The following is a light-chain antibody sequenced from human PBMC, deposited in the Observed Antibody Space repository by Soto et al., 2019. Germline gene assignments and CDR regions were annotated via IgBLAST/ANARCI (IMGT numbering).Light chain of an antibody. Sequence: ETVLAQSPATLSLSPGERATLSCMATQSISVYLAWYQHKPGQAPRLLIYDTSKRAAGIPARFSGSGSGTDFTLTISSLEPEDFAVYYCQQRRYWPLTFGGGTKVEIK. V-gene: IGKV3-11*01. J-gene: IGKJ4*01. CDR1: QSISVY. CDR2: DTS. CDR3: QQRRYWPLT.